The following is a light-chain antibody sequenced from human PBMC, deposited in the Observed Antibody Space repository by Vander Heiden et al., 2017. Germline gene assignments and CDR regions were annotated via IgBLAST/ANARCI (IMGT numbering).Light chain of an antibody. J-gene: IGLJ1*01. CDR1: SSDVGSSNR. Sequence: QSALTQPPSVSASPEQSDPISCTGTSSDVGSSNRVSWYQQPPGTAPKVIIYEVNNRPSGVPDRFSGSQSGNTASLTISGLQAEDEADYYCNSYTTSNTYVFGTGTKVTVL. CDR2: EVN. CDR3: NSYTTSNTYV. V-gene: IGLV2-18*02.